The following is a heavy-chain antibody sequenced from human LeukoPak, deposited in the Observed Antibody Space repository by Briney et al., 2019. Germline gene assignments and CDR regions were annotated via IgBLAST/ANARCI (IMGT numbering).Heavy chain of an antibody. V-gene: IGHV1-46*01. J-gene: IGHJ5*02. D-gene: IGHD5-24*01. Sequence: ASVKVSCKAFGYTFTSNYKHWVRQAPGQGPEWMGVISPSGGSTTYAQKFQGRVTLTRDMSTSTDYLELSSLRSEDTAVYYCARDNSVRDEAWWFNPWGQGTLVTVPS. CDR1: GYTFTSNY. CDR3: ARDNSVRDEAWWFNP. CDR2: ISPSGGST.